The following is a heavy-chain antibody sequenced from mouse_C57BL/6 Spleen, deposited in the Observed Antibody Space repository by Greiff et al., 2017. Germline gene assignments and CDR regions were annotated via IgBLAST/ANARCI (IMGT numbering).Heavy chain of an antibody. V-gene: IGHV14-4*01. Sequence: EVQLQQSGAELVRPGASVKLSCTASGFNIKDDYMHWVKQRPEQGLEWIGWIDPENGDTEYASKFQGKATITADTSSNTAYLQLSSLTSEDTAVYYCTPHYYGSSYRYFDVWGTGTTVTVSS. D-gene: IGHD1-1*01. CDR3: TPHYYGSSYRYFDV. CDR1: GFNIKDDY. J-gene: IGHJ1*03. CDR2: IDPENGDT.